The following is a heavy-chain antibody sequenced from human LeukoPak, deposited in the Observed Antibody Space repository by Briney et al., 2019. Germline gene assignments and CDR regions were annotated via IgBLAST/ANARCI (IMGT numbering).Heavy chain of an antibody. J-gene: IGHJ4*02. CDR2: IWYDRTNK. D-gene: IGHD4-17*01. V-gene: IGHV3-33*01. Sequence: GGSLRLSCAASGFTFSTYAMQWVRQAPGKGLEWVAVIWYDRTNKYYADSVKGRFTISRDNSKNTLYLQMSSLRAEDTAVYYCARDRLTTVTTFHFDYWGQGTLVTVSS. CDR1: GFTFSTYA. CDR3: ARDRLTTVTTFHFDY.